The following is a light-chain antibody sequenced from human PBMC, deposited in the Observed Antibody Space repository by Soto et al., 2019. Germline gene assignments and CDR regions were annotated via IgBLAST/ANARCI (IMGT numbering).Light chain of an antibody. J-gene: IGKJ2*01. CDR3: MQGLRPMYT. Sequence: IAMTQSPLSLPVTPGAPASISCRSSQTLLHSNGYNFLDWYLQKPGPSPQLLIYLGANRASGVPDRFSGSGAGTDVTLKISRVQTEDVGGFYCMQGLRPMYTFGQGTKLEI. CDR1: QTLLHSNGYNF. V-gene: IGKV2-28*01. CDR2: LGA.